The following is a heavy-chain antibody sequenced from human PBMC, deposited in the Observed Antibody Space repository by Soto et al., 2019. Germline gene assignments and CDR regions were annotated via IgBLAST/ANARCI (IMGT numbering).Heavy chain of an antibody. D-gene: IGHD3-16*01. CDR2: VKGNGGST. CDR1: GFIFNNYV. V-gene: IGHV3-23*01. CDR3: TRGLGSLDPFDA. Sequence: EVRLLESGGGFVQPGGSLRLSCAASGFIFNNYVMTWVRQAPGKGLEWVSGVKGNGGSTHYADSVKGRFTISRDDSKNALYLQMNSLRADDTAVYHCTRGLGSLDPFDAWGPGTRVTVSS. J-gene: IGHJ3*01.